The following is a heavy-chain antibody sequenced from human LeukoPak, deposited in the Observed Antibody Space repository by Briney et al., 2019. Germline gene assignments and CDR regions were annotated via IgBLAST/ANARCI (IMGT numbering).Heavy chain of an antibody. CDR2: IYWNDDK. V-gene: IGHV2-5*01. D-gene: IGHD3-10*01. Sequence: SGPTLVNPTQTLTLTCTFSGFSLSTSGVGVGWIRQPPGKALEWLALIYWNDDKRYSPSLKSGLTITKDTSKNQAVLTMTNMDPVDTATYYCAHFVVLWFGELNWGQGTLVTVSS. J-gene: IGHJ4*02. CDR1: GFSLSTSGVG. CDR3: AHFVVLWFGELN.